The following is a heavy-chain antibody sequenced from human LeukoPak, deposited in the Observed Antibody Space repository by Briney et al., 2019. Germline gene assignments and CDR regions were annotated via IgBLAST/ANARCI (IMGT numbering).Heavy chain of an antibody. J-gene: IGHJ6*04. CDR2: INHSGST. Sequence: SETLSLTCAVYGGSFSGYYWSWIRQPPGKGLEWIGEINHSGSTNYNPSLKSRVTISVDTSKNQFSLKLSSVTAADTAVYYCARGDTFLWFGELTQRYYYGMDVWGKGTTVTVSS. D-gene: IGHD3-10*01. V-gene: IGHV4-34*01. CDR3: ARGDTFLWFGELTQRYYYGMDV. CDR1: GGSFSGYY.